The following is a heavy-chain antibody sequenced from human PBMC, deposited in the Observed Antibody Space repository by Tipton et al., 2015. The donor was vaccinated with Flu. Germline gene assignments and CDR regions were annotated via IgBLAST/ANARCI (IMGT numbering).Heavy chain of an antibody. V-gene: IGHV3-43*02. CDR1: GFTFDDYA. CDR2: ISGDGGST. Sequence: SLRLSCAASGFTFDDYAMHWVRQAPGKGLEWVSLISGDGGSTYYADSVKGRFTISRDNSKNSLYLQMNSLRTEDTALYYCAKDMRRYCSGGRCYPADYWGQGTLVSVSS. D-gene: IGHD2-15*01. J-gene: IGHJ4*02. CDR3: AKDMRRYCSGGRCYPADY.